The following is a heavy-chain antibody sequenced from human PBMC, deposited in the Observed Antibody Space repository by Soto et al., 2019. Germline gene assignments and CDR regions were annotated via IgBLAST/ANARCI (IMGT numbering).Heavy chain of an antibody. Sequence: GESLKISCAASGFTFSSYAMHWVRQAPGKGLEWVAVISYDGSNKYYADSVKGRFTISRDNSKNTLYLQMNSLRAEDTAVYYCARDPVVVAAMMERNEYLSYYFDYWGQGTLVTVSS. CDR3: ARDPVVVAAMMERNEYLSYYFDY. J-gene: IGHJ4*02. V-gene: IGHV3-30-3*01. D-gene: IGHD2-15*01. CDR2: ISYDGSNK. CDR1: GFTFSSYA.